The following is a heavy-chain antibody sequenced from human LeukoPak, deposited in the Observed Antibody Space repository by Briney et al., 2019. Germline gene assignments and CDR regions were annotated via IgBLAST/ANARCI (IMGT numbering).Heavy chain of an antibody. Sequence: SETLSLTCTVSGGSISSYYWSWIRRPAGKGLEWIGRIYISGSTNYNPSLKSRVTMSVDTSKNQFSLKLSSVTAADTAVYYCARDRGTWNDDGFDYGGQGTLVTVSS. D-gene: IGHD1-1*01. CDR3: ARDRGTWNDDGFDY. J-gene: IGHJ4*02. CDR2: IYISGST. CDR1: GGSISSYY. V-gene: IGHV4-4*07.